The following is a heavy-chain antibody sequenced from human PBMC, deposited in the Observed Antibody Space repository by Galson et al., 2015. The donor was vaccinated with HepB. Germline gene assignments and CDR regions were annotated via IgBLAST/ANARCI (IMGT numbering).Heavy chain of an antibody. J-gene: IGHJ4*02. CDR2: IKQDGSEK. V-gene: IGHV3-7*03. CDR1: GFTFSSYW. CDR3: ARGSIVGARGAFDY. D-gene: IGHD1-26*01. Sequence: SLRLSCAASGFTFSSYWMSWVRQAPGKGLEWVANIKQDGSEKYYVDSVKGRFTISRDNAKNSLYLQMNSLRAEDTAVYYCARGSIVGARGAFDYWGQGTLVTVSS.